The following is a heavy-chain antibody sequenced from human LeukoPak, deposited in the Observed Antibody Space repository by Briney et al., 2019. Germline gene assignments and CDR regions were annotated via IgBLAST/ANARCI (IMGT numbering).Heavy chain of an antibody. J-gene: IGHJ5*02. D-gene: IGHD6-13*01. Sequence: SETLSLTCTVSGGSISSYYWSWIRQPPGKGLEWIGDIYYSGSTNYNPSLKSRVTISVDTSKNQFPLKLSSVTAADTAVYYCARQYTSSWAYWFDPWGQGTLVTVSS. V-gene: IGHV4-59*01. CDR1: GGSISSYY. CDR3: ARQYTSSWAYWFDP. CDR2: IYYSGST.